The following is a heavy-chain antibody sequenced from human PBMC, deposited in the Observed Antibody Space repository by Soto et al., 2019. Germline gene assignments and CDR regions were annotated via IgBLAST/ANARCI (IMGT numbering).Heavy chain of an antibody. J-gene: IGHJ4*02. CDR2: IYYSGST. CDR3: ARHRPEDSSSLTYFDY. CDR1: GGSISSGSYY. D-gene: IGHD6-6*01. Sequence: SETLSLTCTVSGGSISSGSYYWGWIRQPPGKGLEWIGYIYYSGSTNYNPSLKSRVTISVDTSKNQFSLKLSSVTAADTAVYYCARHRPEDSSSLTYFDYWGQGTLVTVSS. V-gene: IGHV4-61*05.